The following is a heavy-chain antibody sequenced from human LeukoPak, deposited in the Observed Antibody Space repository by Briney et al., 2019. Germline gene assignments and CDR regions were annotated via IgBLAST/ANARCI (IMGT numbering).Heavy chain of an antibody. Sequence: GGSLRLSCAASGFTFSSYAMSWVRQAPGKGLEWVSAISGSGGSTYHADSVKGRFTISRDNSKNTLFLQMNSLRAEDTAVYYCAKDGVMVRGVPFDYWGQGTLVTVSS. CDR2: ISGSGGST. V-gene: IGHV3-23*01. CDR1: GFTFSSYA. J-gene: IGHJ4*02. CDR3: AKDGVMVRGVPFDY. D-gene: IGHD3-10*01.